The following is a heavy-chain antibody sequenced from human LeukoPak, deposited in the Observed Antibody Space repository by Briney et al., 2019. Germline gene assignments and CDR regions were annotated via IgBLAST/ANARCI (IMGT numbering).Heavy chain of an antibody. CDR2: ISGSGGST. CDR3: AKVYGDYRYYFYYMDV. CDR1: GFTFSSYA. J-gene: IGHJ6*03. Sequence: PGGSLRLSCAASGFTFSSYAMSWVRQAPGKGLEWVSAISGSGGSTYYADSVKGRFTISRDNSKNTLYLQMNSLRAEDTAVYYCAKVYGDYRYYFYYMDVWGKGTTVTVSS. V-gene: IGHV3-23*01. D-gene: IGHD4-17*01.